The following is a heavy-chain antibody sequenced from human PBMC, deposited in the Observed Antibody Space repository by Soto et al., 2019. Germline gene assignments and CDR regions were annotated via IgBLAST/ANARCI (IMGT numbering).Heavy chain of an antibody. J-gene: IGHJ4*02. CDR3: ARSNCSGGSCYFGWLNY. CDR2: IIPILGIA. V-gene: IGHV1-69*02. D-gene: IGHD2-15*01. Sequence: SVKVSCKASGGTFSSYTISWVRQAPGQGLEWMGRIIPILGIANYAQKFQGRVTITADKSTSTAYMELSSLRSEDTAVYYCARSNCSGGSCYFGWLNYWGQGTLVTVSS. CDR1: GGTFSSYT.